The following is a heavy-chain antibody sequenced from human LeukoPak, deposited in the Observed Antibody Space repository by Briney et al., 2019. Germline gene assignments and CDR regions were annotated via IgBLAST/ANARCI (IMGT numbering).Heavy chain of an antibody. V-gene: IGHV3-73*01. CDR1: GFTFSGSP. J-gene: IGHJ4*02. CDR2: IRSKADNYAT. CDR3: TQSNY. Sequence: GGSLRLSCAASGFTFSGSPILWVRQASGKGLEWVGRIRSKADNYATAYAASVQGRCTISRDDSKNTAYLQLNSLKTENTAVYYCTQSNYWGQGALVTVSS.